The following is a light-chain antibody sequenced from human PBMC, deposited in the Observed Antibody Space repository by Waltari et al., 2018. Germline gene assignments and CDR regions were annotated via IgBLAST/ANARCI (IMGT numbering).Light chain of an antibody. Sequence: DIVMTQSPDSLAVSLGERATINCKSSQSLLYTSNNKNYLAWYQQKPGQPPMLLISWASTRESGVPDRFSGSGSGTDFTLTISSLQAEDVAVYYCHHYYSTPRTFGQGTKVDIK. J-gene: IGKJ1*01. CDR3: HHYYSTPRT. CDR2: WAS. V-gene: IGKV4-1*01. CDR1: QSLLYTSNNKNY.